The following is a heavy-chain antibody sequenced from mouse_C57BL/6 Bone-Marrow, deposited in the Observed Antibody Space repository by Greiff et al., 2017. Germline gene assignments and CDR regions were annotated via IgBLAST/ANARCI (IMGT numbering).Heavy chain of an antibody. CDR3: ARGDSSGSWFDY. CDR1: GFSLTSYG. CDR2: IWSGGGT. Sequence: QVQLKESGPGLVQPSQSLSITCTVSGFSLTSYGVHWVRQSPGKGLEWLGVIWSGGGTDYNAAFISRLSISKDNSKSQVFFKMNSMQADDTAIYYCARGDSSGSWFDYWGQGTLVTVSA. J-gene: IGHJ3*01. V-gene: IGHV2-2*01. D-gene: IGHD3-2*02.